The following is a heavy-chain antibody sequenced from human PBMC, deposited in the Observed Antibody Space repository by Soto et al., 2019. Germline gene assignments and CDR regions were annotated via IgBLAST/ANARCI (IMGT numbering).Heavy chain of an antibody. D-gene: IGHD3-16*01. CDR2: INPNSGGT. CDR3: GRDIGGISGIDY. V-gene: IGHV1-2*02. Sequence: VKVSCKASGYIFNGYYIQWVRQVPGQGLEWMGWINPNSGGTNFAQKFEGRITMTRDPSISTAYMELSGLRFGDSALYYCGRDIGGISGIDYWGQGTPVTVSS. J-gene: IGHJ4*02. CDR1: GYIFNGYY.